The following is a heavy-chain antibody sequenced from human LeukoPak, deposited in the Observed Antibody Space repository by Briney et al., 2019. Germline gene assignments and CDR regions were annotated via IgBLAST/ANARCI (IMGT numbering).Heavy chain of an antibody. J-gene: IGHJ4*02. D-gene: IGHD3-10*01. CDR3: VRGLGSWAKYYFDY. CDR1: GFTFSSYS. CDR2: ISSSSSYI. Sequence: GGSLRLSCAASGFTFSSYSMNWVRQAPGKGLEWVSSISSSSSYIYYADSVKGRFTISRDNAKNSLYLQMNSLRAEDTAVYYCVRGLGSWAKYYFDYWGQGTLVTVSS. V-gene: IGHV3-21*01.